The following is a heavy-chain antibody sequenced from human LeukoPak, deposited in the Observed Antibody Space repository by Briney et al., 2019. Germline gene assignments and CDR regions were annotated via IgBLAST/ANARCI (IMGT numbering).Heavy chain of an antibody. CDR2: ISSSSSYI. Sequence: GGSLRLSCAASGFAFISYAMSWVRQAPGKGLEWVSSISSSSSYIYYADSVKGRFTISRDNAKNSLYLQMNSLRAEDTAVYYCARDEQLVLYDYWGQGTLVTVSS. CDR1: GFAFISYA. D-gene: IGHD6-6*01. J-gene: IGHJ4*02. CDR3: ARDEQLVLYDY. V-gene: IGHV3-21*01.